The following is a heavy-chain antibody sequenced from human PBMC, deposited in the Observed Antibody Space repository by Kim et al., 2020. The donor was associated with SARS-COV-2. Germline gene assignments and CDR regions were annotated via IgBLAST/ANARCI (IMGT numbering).Heavy chain of an antibody. V-gene: IGHV4-39*01. CDR3: ARQRISIWYERWFDP. CDR2: IYYSGST. D-gene: IGHD6-13*01. Sequence: SETLSLTCTVSGGSISSSSYYWGWIRQPPGKGLEWIGSIYYSGSTYYNPSFKSRVTISVDTSKNQFSLKLSSVTAADTAVYYCARQRISIWYERWFDPWGQGTLVTVSS. CDR1: GGSISSSSYY. J-gene: IGHJ5*02.